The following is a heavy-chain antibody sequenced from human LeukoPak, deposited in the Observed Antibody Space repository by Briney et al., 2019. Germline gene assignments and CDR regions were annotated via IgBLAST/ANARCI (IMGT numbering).Heavy chain of an antibody. CDR3: ATGARGWTVFHY. V-gene: IGHV1-24*01. J-gene: IGHJ4*02. Sequence: ASVKVSCKVSGYTLNELSMHWVRQAPGKGLEWMGGFDPEDGETTYAQKFQGRVTMTEDTSTDTAYMELSSLTSHDAAVYFCATGARGWTVFHYWGQGTLVTVSS. CDR2: FDPEDGET. D-gene: IGHD6-19*01. CDR1: GYTLNELS.